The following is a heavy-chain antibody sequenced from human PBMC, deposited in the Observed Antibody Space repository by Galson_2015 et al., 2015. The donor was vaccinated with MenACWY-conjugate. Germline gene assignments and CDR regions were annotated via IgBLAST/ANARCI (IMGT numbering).Heavy chain of an antibody. V-gene: IGHV3-48*02. CDR1: GFTFSTYS. CDR3: ARDPSATAYWYFDL. D-gene: IGHD1-26*01. J-gene: IGHJ2*01. Sequence: SLRLSCAASGFTFSTYSMNWVRQAPGKGLEWVSYISSSTTTIYYADSVMGRFTISRDNAKNSLYMQMNSLRDEDTAVYYCARDPSATAYWYFDLWGRGTLVTVSS. CDR2: ISSSTTTI.